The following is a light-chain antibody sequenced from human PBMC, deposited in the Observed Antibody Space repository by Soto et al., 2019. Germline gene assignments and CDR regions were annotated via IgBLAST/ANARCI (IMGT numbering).Light chain of an antibody. CDR1: QSVSSY. CDR2: GAS. J-gene: IGKJ1*01. V-gene: IGKV3-20*01. Sequence: DIVLPQSPGPLSLSPGARAPLSCRASQSVSSYLAWYQQKPGQAPRLLIYGASTRATGIPDRFSGSGSGTDFTLTISRLEPEDFAVFYCQQYGSSLPWTFGQGTKVDIK. CDR3: QQYGSSLPWT.